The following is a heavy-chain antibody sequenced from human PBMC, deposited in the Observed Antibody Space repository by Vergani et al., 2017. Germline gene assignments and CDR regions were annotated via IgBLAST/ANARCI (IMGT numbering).Heavy chain of an antibody. J-gene: IGHJ6*02. CDR1: GGTFSSYT. CDR2: IIPILGIA. CDR3: AREPPIWFGELSYYYYGMDV. V-gene: IGHV1-69*08. D-gene: IGHD3-10*01. Sequence: QVQLVQSGAEVKKPGSSVKVSCKASGGTFSSYTISWVRQAPGQGLEWMGRIIPILGIANYAQKFQGRVTITADKSTSTAYMELSSLRSEDTGVYYCAREPPIWFGELSYYYYGMDVWGQGTTVTVSS.